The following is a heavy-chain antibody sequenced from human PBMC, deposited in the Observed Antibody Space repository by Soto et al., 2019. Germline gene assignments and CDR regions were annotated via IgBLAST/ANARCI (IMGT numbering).Heavy chain of an antibody. CDR2: ISADNGNT. CDR1: GYTFYSHS. Sequence: QAQLVQSGAEVKKPGASVKVSCKASGYTFYSHSISWVRQAPGQGLEWMGRISADNGNTKYAQKFRGRVTMTTDTSTSTVYMELGNLRSDSTAVYYCASCIQKNYYYGTDVWGQGTKVTVSS. J-gene: IGHJ6*02. D-gene: IGHD1-1*01. CDR3: ASCIQKNYYYGTDV. V-gene: IGHV1-18*01.